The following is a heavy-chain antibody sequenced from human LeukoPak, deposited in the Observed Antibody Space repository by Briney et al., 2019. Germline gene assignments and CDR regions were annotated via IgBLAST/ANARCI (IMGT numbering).Heavy chain of an antibody. D-gene: IGHD6-19*01. CDR2: IGTAGDP. Sequence: GGPRRPPLPPPGFTFRTYDMNWVRQATGKGRKWVSPIGTAGDPYYPGSVKGRFTISRENAKNSLYLQMNSLRAGDTAVYYCARGSSGWYEDAFDIWGQGTMVTVSS. CDR3: ARGSSGWYEDAFDI. V-gene: IGHV3-13*05. CDR1: GFTFRTYD. J-gene: IGHJ3*02.